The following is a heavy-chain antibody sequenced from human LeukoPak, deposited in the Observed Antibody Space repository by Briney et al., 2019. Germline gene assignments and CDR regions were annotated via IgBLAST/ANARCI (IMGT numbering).Heavy chain of an antibody. CDR1: GYRFTNYW. Sequence: GESLKISCKGSGYRFTNYWIGWVRQMPGKGLEWMGIIYPGDSDTRYSPSFQGQVTISADKSISTAYLQWSSLKASDTAMYYCARHGRRSGYYWYYFDYWGQGTLVTVSS. V-gene: IGHV5-51*01. CDR2: IYPGDSDT. D-gene: IGHD3-22*01. CDR3: ARHGRRSGYYWYYFDY. J-gene: IGHJ4*02.